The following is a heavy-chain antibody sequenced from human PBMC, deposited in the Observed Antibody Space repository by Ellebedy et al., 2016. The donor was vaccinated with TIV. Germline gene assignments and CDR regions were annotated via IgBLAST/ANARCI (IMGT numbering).Heavy chain of an antibody. CDR2: IRSKANSYAT. Sequence: GESLKISXAASGFTFSGSAMHWVRQASGKGLEWVGRIRSKANSYATAYAASVKGRFTISRDDSKNTAYLQMNSLKTEDTAVYYCTRREHDYGGNAPDYWGQGTLVTVSS. CDR1: GFTFSGSA. V-gene: IGHV3-73*01. J-gene: IGHJ4*02. CDR3: TRREHDYGGNAPDY. D-gene: IGHD4-23*01.